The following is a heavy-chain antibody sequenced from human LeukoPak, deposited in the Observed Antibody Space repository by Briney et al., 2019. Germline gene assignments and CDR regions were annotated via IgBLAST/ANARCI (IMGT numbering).Heavy chain of an antibody. CDR2: TYYRSKWYN. Sequence: SQTLSLTFAISVDSVSTNNVAWNWIRQSPSRGLEWLGRTYYRSKWYNDYEVSVKSRITINPDTSKNQFSLQLNSVTPDDTAMYYCAREDLGAAYFDFWGQGTLVTVSS. D-gene: IGHD3-16*01. CDR1: VDSVSTNNVA. J-gene: IGHJ4*02. CDR3: AREDLGAAYFDF. V-gene: IGHV6-1*01.